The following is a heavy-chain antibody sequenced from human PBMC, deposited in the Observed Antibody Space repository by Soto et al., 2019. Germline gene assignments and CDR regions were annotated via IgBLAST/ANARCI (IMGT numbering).Heavy chain of an antibody. D-gene: IGHD5-12*01. CDR3: ARDLTIGSTYSGYDVIVS. CDR1: GGTFSTST. CDR2: TIPLLNVA. J-gene: IGHJ4*02. V-gene: IGHV1-69*08. Sequence: QVQLVQSGAEVKKPGSSVKVSCKASGGTFSTSTFTWVRQAPGQGLEWMGRTIPLLNVADYAQDFQGRVTITADKSTRTAYMELTSVTSKDTAVYYCARDLTIGSTYSGYDVIVSWGQGTLVTVSS.